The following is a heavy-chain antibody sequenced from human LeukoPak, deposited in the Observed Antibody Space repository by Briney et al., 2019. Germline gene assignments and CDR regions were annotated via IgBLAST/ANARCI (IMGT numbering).Heavy chain of an antibody. V-gene: IGHV3-53*01. D-gene: IGHD1-26*01. CDR1: GFAINTNY. CDR2: TYFGGTT. Sequence: GGSLRLSCVASGFAINTNYMNWVRQAPGKELEWVSITYFGGTTYYADSVKGRFTISRDNSKNTLYLQMNSLRADDTAVYYCAKRGVGTSNAYFDYWGQGTLVTVSS. CDR3: AKRGVGTSNAYFDY. J-gene: IGHJ4*02.